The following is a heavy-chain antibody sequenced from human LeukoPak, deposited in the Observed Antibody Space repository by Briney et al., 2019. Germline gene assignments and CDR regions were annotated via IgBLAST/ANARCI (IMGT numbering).Heavy chain of an antibody. J-gene: IGHJ6*03. CDR1: GFTFSSYA. V-gene: IGHV3-23*01. CDR2: ISGSGGST. CDR3: EKDTYYSYYMDV. Sequence: QPGGSLRLSCAASGFTFSSYAMSWVRQAPGKGLEWVSAISGSGGSTYYADSVKGRFTISRDNSKNTLYLQMNSLRAEDTAVYYCEKDTYYSYYMDVWGKGTTVTVSS.